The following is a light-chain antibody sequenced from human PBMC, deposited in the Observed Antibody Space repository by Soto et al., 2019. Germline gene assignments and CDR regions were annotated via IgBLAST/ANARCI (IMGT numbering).Light chain of an antibody. CDR1: SSDVGAYNF. CDR2: EVS. J-gene: IGLJ2*01. Sequence: QSALTQPASVSGSPGRSITISCTGTSSDVGAYNFVSWYQQNPGKAPKLIFYEVSNRPPGLSDRFSGSKSGTTASLTISGLQAEDEADYFCSSYTTNKTLLFGGGTKLTVL. CDR3: SSYTTNKTLL. V-gene: IGLV2-14*01.